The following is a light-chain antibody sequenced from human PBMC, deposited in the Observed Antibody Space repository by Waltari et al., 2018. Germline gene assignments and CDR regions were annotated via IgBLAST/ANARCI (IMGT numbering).Light chain of an antibody. CDR3: QQHYSIPWT. V-gene: IGKV4-1*01. CDR1: QIVLFSSSNRNY. J-gene: IGKJ1*01. CDR2: WAS. Sequence: DIVMTQSPDSLAVSLCDRASINSKSSQIVLFSSSNRNYLASYQKKSGQPPKLLIYWASTRESGVPDRFSGSGSGTDFTLTISSLQAEDVAVYYCQQHYSIPWTFGQGTKVEIK.